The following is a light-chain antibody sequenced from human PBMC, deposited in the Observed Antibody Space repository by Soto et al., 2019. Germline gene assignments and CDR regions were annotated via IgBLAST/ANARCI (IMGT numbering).Light chain of an antibody. CDR2: KAS. V-gene: IGKV1-5*03. J-gene: IGKJ1*01. CDR3: QQYNSWT. CDR1: QSISSW. Sequence: DIQMNQSPSTLSASVGDRVTTTCRASQSISSWLAWYQQKPGKAPKLLIYKASSLESGVPSRFSGSGSGTEFTLTISSLQPDDFATYYCQQYNSWTFGQGTKVDIK.